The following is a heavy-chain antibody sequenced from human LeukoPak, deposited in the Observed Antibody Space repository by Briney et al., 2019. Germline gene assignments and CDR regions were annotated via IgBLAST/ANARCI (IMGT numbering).Heavy chain of an antibody. D-gene: IGHD5-18*01. CDR1: GYTFTAYY. CDR3: ARGGIQLWFLVDY. CDR2: VNPNSGGT. J-gene: IGHJ4*02. Sequence: ASGKVSCKASGYTFTAYYMHWVRQAPGQGLEWMGWVNPNSGGTNYAQKFQGRVTMTRDTSISTAYMELSRLRSDDTAVYYCARGGIQLWFLVDYWGQGTLVTVSS. V-gene: IGHV1-2*02.